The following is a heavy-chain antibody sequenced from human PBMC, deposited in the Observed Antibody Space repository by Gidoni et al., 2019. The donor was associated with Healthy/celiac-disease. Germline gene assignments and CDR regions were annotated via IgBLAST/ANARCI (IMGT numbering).Heavy chain of an antibody. D-gene: IGHD3-16*01. J-gene: IGHJ5*02. Sequence: EVQPVESGGGLVQHGRSLRLSCAASGFTFDDYAMHWVRPAPGKGLGWVSGISWNSGSIGYADSVKGRFTISRDNAKNALYLQMNSLRAEDTALYYCAKGVGWGYATIGFDPWGQGTLVTVSS. CDR2: ISWNSGSI. V-gene: IGHV3-9*01. CDR3: AKGVGWGYATIGFDP. CDR1: GFTFDDYA.